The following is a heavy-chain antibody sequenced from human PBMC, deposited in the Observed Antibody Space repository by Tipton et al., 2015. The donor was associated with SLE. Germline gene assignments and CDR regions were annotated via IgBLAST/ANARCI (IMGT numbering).Heavy chain of an antibody. V-gene: IGHV4-38-2*01. CDR2: IYHSGST. J-gene: IGHJ5*02. Sequence: GLVKPSETLSLTCAVSGYSISSGYYWGWIRQPPGKGLEWIGSIYHSGSTYYNPSLKSRVTISVDTSKNQFSLKLSSVTAADTAVYYCARGIGVVTGPYNWFDPWGQGTLVTVSS. D-gene: IGHD3-3*01. CDR3: ARGIGVVTGPYNWFDP. CDR1: GYSISSGYY.